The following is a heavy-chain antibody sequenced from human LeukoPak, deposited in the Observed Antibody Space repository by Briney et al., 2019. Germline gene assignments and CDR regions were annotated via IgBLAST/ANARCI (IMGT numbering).Heavy chain of an antibody. J-gene: IGHJ5*02. V-gene: IGHV4-4*02. CDR2: IYHSGST. CDR1: GFTFSSYGM. CDR3: ARGRFDP. Sequence: GTLRLSCAASGFTFSSYGMSWVRQPPGKGLEWIGEIYHSGSTNYNPSLKSRVTISVDKSKNQFSLKLSSVTAADTAVYYCARGRFDPWGQGTLVTVSS.